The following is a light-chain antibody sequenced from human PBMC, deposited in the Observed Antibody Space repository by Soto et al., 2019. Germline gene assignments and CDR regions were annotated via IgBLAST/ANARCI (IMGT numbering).Light chain of an antibody. Sequence: EVVMTQSPAILSVSPGETATLSCRASQSVSSSLAWYQQKPGQAPRLLIYGASTRATGVPARFSGSGSGTEFTLTISRLQSEDFAFYYCQHYNDWRPRFGQGTKVDIK. CDR2: GAS. J-gene: IGKJ1*01. V-gene: IGKV3-15*01. CDR3: QHYNDWRPR. CDR1: QSVSSS.